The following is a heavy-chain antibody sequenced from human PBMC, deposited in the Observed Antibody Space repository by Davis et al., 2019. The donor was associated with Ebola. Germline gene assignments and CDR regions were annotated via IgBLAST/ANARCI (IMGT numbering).Heavy chain of an antibody. CDR2: IYPGDSDT. CDR3: ASLRVAEDYYYYGMDV. CDR1: GYSFTSYW. J-gene: IGHJ6*02. Sequence: PGGSLRPSCKRSGYSFTSYWIGWARQMPGKGLEWMGIIYPGDSDTRYSPSFQGQVTISADKSISTAYLQWSSLKASDTAMYYCASLRVAEDYYYYGMDVWGQGTTVTVSS. D-gene: IGHD6-19*01. V-gene: IGHV5-51*01.